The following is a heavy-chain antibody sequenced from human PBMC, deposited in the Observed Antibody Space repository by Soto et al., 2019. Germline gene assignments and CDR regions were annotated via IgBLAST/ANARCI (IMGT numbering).Heavy chain of an antibody. Sequence: QVQLQQWGAGLLKPSETLSLTCAVYGGSFSGYYWSWIRQPPGKGLEWIGEITDSGSTNYNPSLKSRVTISVDTSKNQFSLKLSSVTAADKAVYYCARGLILWYGELSRRGDHNYYMDVWGKGTTVTVSS. J-gene: IGHJ6*03. CDR1: GGSFSGYY. CDR2: ITDSGST. D-gene: IGHD3-10*01. V-gene: IGHV4-34*01. CDR3: ARGLILWYGELSRRGDHNYYMDV.